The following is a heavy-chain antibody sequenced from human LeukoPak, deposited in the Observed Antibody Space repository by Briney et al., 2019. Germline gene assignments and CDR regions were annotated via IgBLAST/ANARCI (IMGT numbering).Heavy chain of an antibody. CDR2: ISNSSSYI. V-gene: IGHV3-21*01. Sequence: PGGSLRLSCAAYGFTLSSHSMNWVRQAPGKGLEWVSSISNSSSYIHSADSVKGRFTISRDNAKNSLYLQMNSLRAEDTAVYYCARDLYDNGAYSSPIDYWGQGTLVTVSS. CDR3: ARDLYDNGAYSSPIDY. J-gene: IGHJ4*02. D-gene: IGHD3-22*01. CDR1: GFTLSSHS.